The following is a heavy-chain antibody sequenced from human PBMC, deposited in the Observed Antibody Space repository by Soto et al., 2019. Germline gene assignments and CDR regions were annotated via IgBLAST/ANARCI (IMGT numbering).Heavy chain of an antibody. CDR1: GFIFSSYS. CDR3: ARATTAVERAFDF. J-gene: IGHJ3*01. CDR2: ITSSAGII. D-gene: IGHD1-1*01. Sequence: GGSLRLSCAASGFIFSSYSMNWVRQAPGKGLEWVSFITSSAGIIYYADSVKGRFTISRDNAKSSLYLQMNSLRAEDTAVYYCARATTAVERAFDFWGQGTMVTVSS. V-gene: IGHV3-48*01.